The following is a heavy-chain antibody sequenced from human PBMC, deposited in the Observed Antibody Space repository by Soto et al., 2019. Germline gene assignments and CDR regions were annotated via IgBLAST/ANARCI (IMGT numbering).Heavy chain of an antibody. Sequence: GGSLRLSCAASGFTFSNAWMSWVRQAPGKGLEWVGRIKSKTDGGTTDYAAPVKGRFTISRDDSKNTLYLQMNSLKTEDTAVYYCTTYVVVVAATLVSWGQGTLVTVSS. CDR3: TTYVVVVAATLVS. CDR1: GFTFSNAW. J-gene: IGHJ5*02. D-gene: IGHD2-15*01. CDR2: IKSKTDGGTT. V-gene: IGHV3-15*01.